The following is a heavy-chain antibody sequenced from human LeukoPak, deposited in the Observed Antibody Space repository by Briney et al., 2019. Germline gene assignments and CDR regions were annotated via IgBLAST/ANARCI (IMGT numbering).Heavy chain of an antibody. CDR1: GFTFSSYA. J-gene: IGHJ3*02. V-gene: IGHV3-23*01. CDR2: ISGSGGST. D-gene: IGHD3-22*01. Sequence: GGSLRLSCAASGFTFSSYAMSWVRQAPGKGLEWVSAISGSGGSTYYADSVKGRFTISRDNAKNSLYLQMNSLRAEDTAVYYCASREIYYYDSSGSDDAFDIWGQGTMVTVSS. CDR3: ASREIYYYDSSGSDDAFDI.